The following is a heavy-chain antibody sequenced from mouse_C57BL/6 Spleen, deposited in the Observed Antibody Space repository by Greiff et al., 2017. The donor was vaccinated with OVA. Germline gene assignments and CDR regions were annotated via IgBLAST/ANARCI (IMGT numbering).Heavy chain of an antibody. D-gene: IGHD1-1*01. V-gene: IGHV1-61*01. Sequence: VQLQQPGAELVRPGSSVKLSCKASGYTFTSYWMDWVKQRPGQGLEWIGNIYLSDSETHYNQKFKDKATLTVDKSSSTAYMQLSSLTSEDSAVYYCARYGGDWYFDVWGTGTTVTVSS. CDR2: IYLSDSET. CDR3: ARYGGDWYFDV. CDR1: GYTFTSYW. J-gene: IGHJ1*03.